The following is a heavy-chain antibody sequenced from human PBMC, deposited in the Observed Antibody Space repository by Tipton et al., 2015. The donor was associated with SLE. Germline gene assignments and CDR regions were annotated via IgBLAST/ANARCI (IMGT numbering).Heavy chain of an antibody. D-gene: IGHD6-19*01. V-gene: IGHV4-59*01. CDR1: GGSISSYS. Sequence: GLVKPSETLSLTCTVSGGSISSYSWSWIRQPPGKGLEWIGYIYYSGSTNYNPSLKSRVTISVDTSKNQFSLKLSSVTAADTAVYYCARDSSGWYDPSVRAFDIWGQGTMVTVSS. CDR2: IYYSGST. J-gene: IGHJ3*02. CDR3: ARDSSGWYDPSVRAFDI.